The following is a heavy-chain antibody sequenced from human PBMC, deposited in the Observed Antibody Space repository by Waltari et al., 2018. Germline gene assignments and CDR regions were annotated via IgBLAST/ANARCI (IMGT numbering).Heavy chain of an antibody. CDR1: GGSISSSSYS. D-gene: IGHD1-26*01. CDR3: ARRAGATSPDY. CDR2: IYYSGST. V-gene: IGHV4-39*07. Sequence: QLQLQESGPGLVKPSETLSLTCPVSGGSISSSSYSVGWIRQPQGKGLEWIGSIYYSGSTYYNPSLKSRVTISVDTSKNQFSLKLSSVTAADTAVYYCARRAGATSPDYWGQGTLVTVSS. J-gene: IGHJ4*02.